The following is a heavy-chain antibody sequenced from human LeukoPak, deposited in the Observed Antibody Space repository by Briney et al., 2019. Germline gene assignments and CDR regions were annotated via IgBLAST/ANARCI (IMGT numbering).Heavy chain of an antibody. CDR1: GYTFTNYG. V-gene: IGHV1-18*01. D-gene: IGHD3-22*01. CDR3: ARVSSYGSGGYHWDFDY. J-gene: IGHJ4*02. CDR2: ISAYNANT. Sequence: GASVKVSCKASGYTFTNYGISWVRQAPGQGLEWMGWISAYNANTNYAQKFQGRVTMTTDTSTSTAYMELRSLSSDDTAVYYCARVSSYGSGGYHWDFDYWGQGTLVTVSS.